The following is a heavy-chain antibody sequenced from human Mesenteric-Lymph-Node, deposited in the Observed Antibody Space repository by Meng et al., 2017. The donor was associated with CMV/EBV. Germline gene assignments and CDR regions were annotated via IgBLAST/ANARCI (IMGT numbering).Heavy chain of an antibody. D-gene: IGHD6-6*01. J-gene: IGHJ4*02. V-gene: IGHV3-48*04. CDR2: ISGSSRTI. CDR1: GFTFSDYA. CDR3: ARDIENFEFSSLLY. Sequence: GESLKISCAASGFTFSDYAMNWVRQAPGKGLEWVSYISGSSRTIYYADSVKGRSTISRDNAKNSLYLQMNSLRGEDTAVYYCARDIENFEFSSLLYWGQGTLVTVSS.